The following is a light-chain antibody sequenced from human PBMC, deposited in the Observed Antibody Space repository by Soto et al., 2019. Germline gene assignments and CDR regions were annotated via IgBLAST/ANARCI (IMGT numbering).Light chain of an antibody. CDR2: GAS. CDR3: QQYGSSPYT. Sequence: EIVLTQSPGTLSLSPGERATLSCRASQSVSSSYLAWYQQKPGQAPRLLIYGASSRATGIPDRFSGGGSGTDFPLTISRLDPEDFAVYYCQQYGSSPYTFGQGTKLEIK. CDR1: QSVSSSY. V-gene: IGKV3-20*01. J-gene: IGKJ2*01.